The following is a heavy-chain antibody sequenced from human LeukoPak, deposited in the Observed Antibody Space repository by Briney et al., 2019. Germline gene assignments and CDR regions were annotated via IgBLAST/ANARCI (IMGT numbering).Heavy chain of an antibody. V-gene: IGHV1-18*01. D-gene: IGHD6-19*01. CDR1: GYTFTSYG. J-gene: IGHJ4*02. CDR3: AVTSETIAVAGYYFDY. CDR2: ISAYNGNT. Sequence: ASVKVSCKASGYTFTSYGISWVRQAPGQGLEWMGWISAYNGNTNYAQKLQGRVTMTTDTSTSTAYMELRSLRSDDTAVYYCAVTSETIAVAGYYFDYWGQGTLVTVSS.